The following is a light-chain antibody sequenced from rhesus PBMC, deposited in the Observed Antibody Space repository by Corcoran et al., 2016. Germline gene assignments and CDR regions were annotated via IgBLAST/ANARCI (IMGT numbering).Light chain of an antibody. V-gene: IGKV1S8*01. CDR2: AAS. Sequence: DSQMTQSPSALSASVGDRVTISCRASQNIYSNLAWYQQKPGKAPKLRIYAASSLQTGIPSRFSGSGSGTDFTLTISSLHPEDSAGYYCQHYSDNPYSFGQGTKVEIK. CDR1: QNIYSN. CDR3: QHYSDNPYS. J-gene: IGKJ2*01.